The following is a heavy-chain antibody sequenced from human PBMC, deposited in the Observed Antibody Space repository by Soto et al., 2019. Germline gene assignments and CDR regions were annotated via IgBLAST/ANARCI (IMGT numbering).Heavy chain of an antibody. J-gene: IGHJ3*02. CDR1: GYSFTNYW. Sequence: GESLKLSCKGSGYSFTNYWIGWVRQMPGKGLEWMGMIYPGDSDTRYSPSFQGQVTISADKSFSTAYLQWGSLKASDTAMYYCASGCYNWNREHRAFASWGRVTMGIFSS. V-gene: IGHV5-51*01. CDR2: IYPGDSDT. CDR3: ASGCYNWNREHRAFAS. D-gene: IGHD1-20*01.